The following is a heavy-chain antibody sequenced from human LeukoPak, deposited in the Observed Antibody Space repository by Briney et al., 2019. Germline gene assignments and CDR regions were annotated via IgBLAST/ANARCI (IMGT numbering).Heavy chain of an antibody. CDR2: ISGSGGST. CDR3: AKDKSPVLRFLEWLFGY. CDR1: GFTFSSYA. V-gene: IGHV3-23*01. Sequence: GGSLRLSCAASGFTFSSYAMSWVRQAPGKGLEWVSAISGSGGSTYYADSVKGRFTISRDNSKNTLYLQMNSQRAEDTAVYYCAKDKSPVLRFLEWLFGYWGQGTLVTVSS. J-gene: IGHJ4*02. D-gene: IGHD3-3*01.